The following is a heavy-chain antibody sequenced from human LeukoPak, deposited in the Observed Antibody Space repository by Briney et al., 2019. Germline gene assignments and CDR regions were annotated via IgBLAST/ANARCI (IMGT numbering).Heavy chain of an antibody. J-gene: IGHJ4*02. CDR3: ARGRRGYSYGYDY. Sequence: ASVKVSCKASGGTFSSYAISWVRQAPGQGLEWMGWINPNSGGTNYAQKFQGRVTMTRDTSISTAYMELSRLRSDDTAVYYCARGRRGYSYGYDYWGQGTLVTVSS. V-gene: IGHV1-2*02. D-gene: IGHD5-18*01. CDR1: GGTFSSYA. CDR2: INPNSGGT.